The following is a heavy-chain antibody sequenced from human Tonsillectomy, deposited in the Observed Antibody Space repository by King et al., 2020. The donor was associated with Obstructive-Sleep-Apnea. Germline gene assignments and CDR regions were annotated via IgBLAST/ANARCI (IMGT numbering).Heavy chain of an antibody. J-gene: IGHJ4*02. CDR2: IYYRGNT. V-gene: IGHV4-59*01. D-gene: IGHD6-13*01. Sequence: QLQESGPGLVKPSESLSLTCTVSGGSISSYYWSWIRQSPGKGLEWIGNIYYRGNTNYKSSLKSRVTISVDTSKNQFFLTLRFVTAADTAIYYCARDGRAAAGIDSWGLGTLVTVSS. CDR3: ARDGRAAAGIDS. CDR1: GGSISSYY.